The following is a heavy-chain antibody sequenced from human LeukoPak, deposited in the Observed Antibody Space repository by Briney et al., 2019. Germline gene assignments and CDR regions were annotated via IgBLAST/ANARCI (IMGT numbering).Heavy chain of an antibody. CDR3: ARVSSSNWYAPYFDC. J-gene: IGHJ4*02. CDR2: INPNSGGT. Sequence: GASVKVSCKASGYTFTGYYMHWVRQAPGQGLEWMGWINPNSGGTNYAQKFQGRVTMTRDTSISTAYMELSRLKSDDTAVYYCARVSSSNWYAPYFDCWGQGTLVTVSS. V-gene: IGHV1-2*02. CDR1: GYTFTGYY. D-gene: IGHD6-13*01.